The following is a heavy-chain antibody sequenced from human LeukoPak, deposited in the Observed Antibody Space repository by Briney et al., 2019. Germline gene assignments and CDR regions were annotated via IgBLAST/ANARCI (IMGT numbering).Heavy chain of an antibody. CDR2: IYYSGST. Sequence: SETLSLTCTVSGGSISSYYWSSIRQPPGKGLEWMGYIYYSGSTNYNPSLKSRVTISVDTSKNQFSLKLSSVAAADTAVYYCARDLTMVRGVIYHWFDPWGQGTLVTVSS. CDR1: GGSISSYY. V-gene: IGHV4-59*01. D-gene: IGHD3-10*01. CDR3: ARDLTMVRGVIYHWFDP. J-gene: IGHJ5*02.